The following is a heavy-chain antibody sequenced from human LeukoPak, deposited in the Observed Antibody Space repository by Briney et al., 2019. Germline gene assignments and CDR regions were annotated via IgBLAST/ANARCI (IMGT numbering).Heavy chain of an antibody. CDR3: ARTYWYGSSGFWRHFDS. CDR1: GFTFSNYW. V-gene: IGHV3-7*04. D-gene: IGHD3-22*01. CDR2: IKQDGSEK. J-gene: IGHJ4*02. Sequence: GGSLRLSCAASGFTFSNYWMNWVRQAPGNGLEWVANIKQDGSEKYYVDSVKGRFTITRDNAKNSLYLQMNSLRAGDTAVYYCARTYWYGSSGFWRHFDSWGQGTLVTVSS.